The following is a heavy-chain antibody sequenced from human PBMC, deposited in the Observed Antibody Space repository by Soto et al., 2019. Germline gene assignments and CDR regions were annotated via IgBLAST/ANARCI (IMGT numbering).Heavy chain of an antibody. Sequence: SETLSLTCTVSGGSISSSSYYWGWIRQPPGKGLEWIGSIYYSGSTYYNPSLKSRVTISVDTSKNQFSLKLSSVTAADTAVYYCARLLYGSGSYVADYWGQGTLVTVSS. V-gene: IGHV4-39*01. CDR2: IYYSGST. D-gene: IGHD3-10*01. CDR3: ARLLYGSGSYVADY. J-gene: IGHJ4*02. CDR1: GGSISSSSYY.